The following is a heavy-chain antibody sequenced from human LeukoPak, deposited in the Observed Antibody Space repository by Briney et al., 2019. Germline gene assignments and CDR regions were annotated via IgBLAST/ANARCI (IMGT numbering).Heavy chain of an antibody. D-gene: IGHD6-19*01. J-gene: IGHJ4*02. V-gene: IGHV3-21*01. CDR1: GFTFSSYS. CDR2: ISSSSSYI. CDR3: ARDYYHVAVAGMFY. Sequence: NPGGSLRLSCAASGFTFSSYSMNWVRQASGKGLEWVSSISSSSSYIYYADSVKGRFTISRDNAKNSLYLQMNSLRAEDTAVYYCARDYYHVAVAGMFYWGQGTLVTVSS.